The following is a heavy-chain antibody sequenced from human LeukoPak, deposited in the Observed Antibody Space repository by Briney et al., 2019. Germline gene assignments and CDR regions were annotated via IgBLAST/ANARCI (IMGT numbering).Heavy chain of an antibody. CDR2: IYYSGST. CDR3: ARGERTQQVYYMDV. CDR1: GGSISSYY. V-gene: IGHV4-59*01. J-gene: IGHJ6*03. D-gene: IGHD1/OR15-1a*01. Sequence: SETLSLTCTVSGGSISSYYWSWIRQPPGKGLEWIGYIYYSGSTSYNPSLKSRVTISVGTSKNQFSLNLRSVTAADTAVYYCARGERTQQVYYMDVWGKGTTVIVSS.